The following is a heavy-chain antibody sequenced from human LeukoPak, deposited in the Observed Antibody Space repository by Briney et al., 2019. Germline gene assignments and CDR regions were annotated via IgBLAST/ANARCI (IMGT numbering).Heavy chain of an antibody. J-gene: IGHJ6*04. CDR2: IYYSGST. V-gene: IGHV4-59*01. Sequence: SETLSLTCTVSGGSISSYYWSWIRQPPGKGLEWIGYIYYSGSTNYSPSLKSRVTISVDTSKNQFSLKLSSVTAADTAVYYCARDRIVVVPAATYYYGMDVWGKGTTVTVSS. CDR3: ARDRIVVVPAATYYYGMDV. CDR1: GGSISSYY. D-gene: IGHD2-2*01.